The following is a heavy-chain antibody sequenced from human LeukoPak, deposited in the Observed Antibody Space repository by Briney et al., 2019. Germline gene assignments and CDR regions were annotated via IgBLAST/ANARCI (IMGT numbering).Heavy chain of an antibody. Sequence: SETLSLTCAVSGSSINDYYWSWLRQPPGKGLEWIGYLYYGGSTNYNPSLKSRVTISVDTSKNQFSLKLSSVTAADTAVYYCARGRDGYNAFDYWGQGTLVTVSS. V-gene: IGHV4-59*08. J-gene: IGHJ4*02. CDR2: LYYGGST. CDR3: ARGRDGYNAFDY. D-gene: IGHD5-24*01. CDR1: GSSINDYY.